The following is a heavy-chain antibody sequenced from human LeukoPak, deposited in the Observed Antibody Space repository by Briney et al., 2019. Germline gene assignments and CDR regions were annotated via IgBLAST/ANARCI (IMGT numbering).Heavy chain of an antibody. Sequence: SETLSLTCTVSGGSISSSGYYWGWIRQPPGKGLEWIGSIYYSGSTYYNPSLKSRVTISVDTSKNQFSLKLSSVTAADTAVYHCARHLSYYYYYMDVWGKGTTVTVSS. D-gene: IGHD3-16*01. V-gene: IGHV4-39*01. CDR2: IYYSGST. CDR1: GGSISSSGYY. J-gene: IGHJ6*03. CDR3: ARHLSYYYYYMDV.